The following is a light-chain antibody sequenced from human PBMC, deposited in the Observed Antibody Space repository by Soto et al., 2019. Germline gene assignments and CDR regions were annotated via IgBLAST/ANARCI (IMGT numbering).Light chain of an antibody. J-gene: IGKJ5*01. CDR3: QQYNTWPLIT. CDR1: HTVFSR. V-gene: IGKV3D-15*01. CDR2: GAS. Sequence: EIVLTQSPATLSSSPGERATLSCRASHTVFSRLAWYQHKPGQAPRLLIYGASTRATGIPVRFSGSGSGTDFTLTISSLQSEDFAVYYCQQYNTWPLITFGPGTRLEIK.